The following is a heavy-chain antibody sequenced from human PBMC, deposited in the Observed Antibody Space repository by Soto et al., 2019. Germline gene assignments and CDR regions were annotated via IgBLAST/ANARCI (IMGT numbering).Heavy chain of an antibody. V-gene: IGHV5-10-1*01. D-gene: IGHD4-17*01. CDR3: ARHTGLGPKQFDY. CDR1: GYTFTTYW. J-gene: IGHJ4*02. CDR2: IDPGNSYT. Sequence: GESLKISCKGSGYTFTTYWITWVRQTPGKGLEWMGRIDPGNSYTSYKPSFQGHVTLSADMSISTAYLQWSGLKASDTAMYYCARHTGLGPKQFDYWGQGTLVTVSS.